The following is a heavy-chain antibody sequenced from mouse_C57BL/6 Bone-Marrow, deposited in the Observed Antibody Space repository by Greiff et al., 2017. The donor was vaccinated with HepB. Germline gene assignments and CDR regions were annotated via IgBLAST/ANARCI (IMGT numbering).Heavy chain of an antibody. J-gene: IGHJ2*01. CDR3: ARGRGYYETDFDY. CDR1: GFSLTSYG. V-gene: IGHV2-2*01. D-gene: IGHD2-3*01. Sequence: VQLQQSGPGLVQPSQSLSITCTVSGFSLTSYGVHWVRQSPGKGLEWLGVIWSGGSTDYNAAFISRLGISKDNSKSQVFFKMNSLQADDTAIYYCARGRGYYETDFDYWGQGTTLTVSS. CDR2: IWSGGST.